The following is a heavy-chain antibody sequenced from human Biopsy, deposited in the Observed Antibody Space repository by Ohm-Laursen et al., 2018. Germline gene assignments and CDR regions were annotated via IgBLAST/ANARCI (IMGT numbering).Heavy chain of an antibody. CDR1: GGSISNNNYY. CDR3: ARDYDTSGYYYVS. D-gene: IGHD3-22*01. V-gene: IGHV4-39*01. CDR2: IFYRGST. Sequence: GTLSLTCTVSGGSISNNNYYWGWIRQPPGKGLGWIGSIFYRGSTHYKPSLKSRVNISVDTSKNKFSLKLNSVTAADTAVYYCARDYDTSGYYYVSWGQGTLVTVSS. J-gene: IGHJ5*02.